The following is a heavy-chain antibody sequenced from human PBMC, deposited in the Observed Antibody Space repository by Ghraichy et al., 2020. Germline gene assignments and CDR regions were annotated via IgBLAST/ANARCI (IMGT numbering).Heavy chain of an antibody. CDR1: SYTFTSFG. D-gene: IGHD3-3*01. V-gene: IGHV1-18*01. Sequence: ASVKVSCKSPSYTFTSFGISWVRQAPGQGLEWMAWISGYNGDTNYAQNFQGRVSMTIHKSTSTAYMELRSLRSDDTAVYYCATGGGHYTYGWFDPWGQGTLVTVST. J-gene: IGHJ5*02. CDR3: ATGGGHYTYGWFDP. CDR2: ISGYNGDT.